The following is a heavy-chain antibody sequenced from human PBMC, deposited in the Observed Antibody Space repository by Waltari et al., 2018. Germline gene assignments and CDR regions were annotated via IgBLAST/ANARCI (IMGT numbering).Heavy chain of an antibody. Sequence: QLQQRRAGLFNPSVTLSHPSAIIAGTSSRYYWFLIRAPPGDGLEWIGEINHSGSSNYNPYLNSLVTISIDTSKKQFSLKLSSVTAAETAVYYCTRVKRSGCKIHYFGDFCQGTLVTVSS. CDR1: AGTSSRYY. CDR3: TRVKRSGCKIHYFGD. V-gene: IGHV4-34*01. D-gene: IGHD6-19*01. J-gene: IGHJ4*02. CDR2: INHSGSS.